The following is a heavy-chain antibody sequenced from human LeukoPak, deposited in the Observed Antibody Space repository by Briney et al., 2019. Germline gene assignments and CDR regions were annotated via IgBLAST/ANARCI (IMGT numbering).Heavy chain of an antibody. V-gene: IGHV4-4*07. CDR3: ARERYQLYYMDV. Sequence: KTSETLSLTCTVSGGSISSYYWSWIRQPAGKGLEWIGRIYTSGSTNYNPSLKSRVTMSLDTSKNQFSLKLSSVTAADTAMYYCARERYQLYYMDVWGKGTTVTVSS. J-gene: IGHJ6*03. CDR1: GGSISSYY. CDR2: IYTSGST. D-gene: IGHD2-2*01.